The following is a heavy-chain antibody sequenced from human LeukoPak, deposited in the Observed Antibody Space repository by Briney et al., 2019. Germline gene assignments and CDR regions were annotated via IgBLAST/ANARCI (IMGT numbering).Heavy chain of an antibody. CDR3: ARVDCSSTSCRDAFDI. CDR1: GYTFTSYG. CDR2: ISAYNGNT. V-gene: IGHV1-18*01. D-gene: IGHD2-2*01. Sequence: ASVKVSCKASGYTFTSYGISWVRQAPGQGLEWMGWISAYNGNTNYAQKLQGRVTMTTDTSTSTAYMELRSLRSDDTAVYYCARVDCSSTSCRDAFDIWGQGTMVTVSS. J-gene: IGHJ3*02.